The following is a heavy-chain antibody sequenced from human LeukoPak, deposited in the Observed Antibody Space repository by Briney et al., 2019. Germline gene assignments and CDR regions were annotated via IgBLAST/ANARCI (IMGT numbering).Heavy chain of an antibody. J-gene: IGHJ6*03. D-gene: IGHD4-11*01. V-gene: IGHV1-69*05. Sequence: SVKVSCKASGGTFFSYAISWVRQAPGQGPQYLGGGIPNFRRTKYAQKFEGRVTITTDETIASMELRSLTSEDTAVYYCARTGRYSNYDFYYHMDVWGKGTTVIVS. CDR3: ARTGRYSNYDFYYHMDV. CDR1: GGTFFSYA. CDR2: GIPNFRRT.